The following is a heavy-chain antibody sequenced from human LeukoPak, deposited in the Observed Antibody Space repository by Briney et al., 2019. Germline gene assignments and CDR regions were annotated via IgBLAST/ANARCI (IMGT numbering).Heavy chain of an antibody. Sequence: GASVKVSCKASGYTFTSYDINWVRQATGQGLEWMGWMNPNSGNTGYAQKFQGRVTMTRNTSINTAYMELSSLRSEDTAVYYCARGSIFRIFRAFDIWGQGTMVTVSS. CDR3: ARGSIFRIFRAFDI. J-gene: IGHJ3*02. CDR1: GYTFTSYD. V-gene: IGHV1-8*01. D-gene: IGHD3-9*01. CDR2: MNPNSGNT.